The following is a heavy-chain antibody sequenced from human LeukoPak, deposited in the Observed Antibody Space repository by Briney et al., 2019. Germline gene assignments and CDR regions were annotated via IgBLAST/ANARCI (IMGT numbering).Heavy chain of an antibody. CDR2: VYNSGTI. D-gene: IGHD2-15*01. Sequence: KPSETLSLTCSVSGGSIRNYYWSWIRQAAGKGLEWMGRVYNSGTINYNPSLNSRVTISVDTSKNQLSLKLSAVTAADTAIYYCARGHQGSTPHDAFDIWGQGTTVTVSS. J-gene: IGHJ3*02. CDR1: GGSIRNYY. V-gene: IGHV4-4*07. CDR3: ARGHQGSTPHDAFDI.